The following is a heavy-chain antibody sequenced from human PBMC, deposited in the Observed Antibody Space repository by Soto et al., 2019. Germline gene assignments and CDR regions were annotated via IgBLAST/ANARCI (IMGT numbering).Heavy chain of an antibody. CDR1: GDRFTKFW. CDR3: ARHGALASDIDVPGTDPSTV. Sequence: LGESLKISFQGSGDRFTKFWISCVRHMPGQGLEWMGKIDPDDSHTDYSPSFQGHATLSGDKSIRSVYLEWSSLKATDSGPYYCARHGALASDIDVPGTDPSTVSGQGTVLPVSS. D-gene: IGHD6-19*01. J-gene: IGHJ3*01. V-gene: IGHV5-10-1*01. CDR2: IDPDDSHT.